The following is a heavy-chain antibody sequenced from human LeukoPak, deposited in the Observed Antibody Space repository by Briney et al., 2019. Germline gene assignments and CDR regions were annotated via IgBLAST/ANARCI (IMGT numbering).Heavy chain of an antibody. CDR2: INHSGST. CDR3: ARAQGARGNWFDP. Sequence: PSETLSLTCTVSGGSINSSSYYWDWIRQPPGKGLEWIGEINHSGSTNYNPSLKSRVTISVDTSKNQFSLKLSSVTAADTAVYYCARAQGARGNWFDPWGQGTLVTVSS. CDR1: GGSINSSSYY. J-gene: IGHJ5*02. V-gene: IGHV4-39*07. D-gene: IGHD1-26*01.